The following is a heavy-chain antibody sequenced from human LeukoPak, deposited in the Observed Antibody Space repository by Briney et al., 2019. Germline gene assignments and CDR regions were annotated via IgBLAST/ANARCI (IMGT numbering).Heavy chain of an antibody. CDR3: ARARSYLYYFDY. D-gene: IGHD3-10*01. CDR2: ISGSGDNT. Sequence: PGGSLRLSCAASGFTFSSYAMSWVRQAPGKGLEWVSGISGSGDNTYYADSVKGRFTISRDNSKNTLYVQMNSLRAEDTAVYYCARARSYLYYFDYWGQGTLVTVSS. J-gene: IGHJ4*02. CDR1: GFTFSSYA. V-gene: IGHV3-23*01.